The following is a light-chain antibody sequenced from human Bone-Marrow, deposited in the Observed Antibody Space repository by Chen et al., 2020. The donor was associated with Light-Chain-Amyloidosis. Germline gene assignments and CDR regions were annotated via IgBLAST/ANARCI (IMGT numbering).Light chain of an antibody. Sequence: NFMLTQPHSVSESPGKTVIISCTRSSGSIATNYVQWYQQRPGSSPTTVIYEDDQRPSGVPDRFSGAIERSSNAAALTVSGLTTEDEADYYCQSYNGSSQGVFGGETKLTVL. J-gene: IGLJ3*02. CDR2: EDD. V-gene: IGLV6-57*01. CDR1: SGSIATNY. CDR3: QSYNGSSQGV.